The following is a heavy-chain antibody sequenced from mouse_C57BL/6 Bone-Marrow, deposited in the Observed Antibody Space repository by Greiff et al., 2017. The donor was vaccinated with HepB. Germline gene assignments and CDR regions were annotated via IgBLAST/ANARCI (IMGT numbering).Heavy chain of an antibody. J-gene: IGHJ3*01. Sequence: EVQRVESGPGLVKPSQSLSLTCSVTGYSITSGYYWNWIRQFPGNKLEWMGYISYDGSNNYNPSLKNRISITRDTSKNQFFLKLNSVTTEDTATYYCARGGYVFAYWGQGTLVTVSA. D-gene: IGHD1-2*01. V-gene: IGHV3-6*01. CDR1: GYSITSGYY. CDR3: ARGGYVFAY. CDR2: ISYDGSN.